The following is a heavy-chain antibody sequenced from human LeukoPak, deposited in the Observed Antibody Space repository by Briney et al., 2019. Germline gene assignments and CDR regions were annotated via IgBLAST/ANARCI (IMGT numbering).Heavy chain of an antibody. CDR3: VVDYDSSGYYDQQIPDY. D-gene: IGHD3-22*01. Sequence: GGSLRLSCAASGFTFSSYSMNWVRQAPGKGLEWVSYISSSSSTIYYADSVKGRFTISRDNAKNSLYLQMNSLRAEDTAVYYCVVDYDSSGYYDQQIPDYWGQGTLVTVSS. J-gene: IGHJ4*02. V-gene: IGHV3-48*01. CDR2: ISSSSSTI. CDR1: GFTFSSYS.